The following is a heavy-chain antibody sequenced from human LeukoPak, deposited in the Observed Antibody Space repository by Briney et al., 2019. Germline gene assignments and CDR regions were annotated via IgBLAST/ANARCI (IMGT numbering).Heavy chain of an antibody. V-gene: IGHV3-23*01. Sequence: SGGSLRLSCAASGFTFSSYAMSWVRQAPGKGLEWVSAISGSGGSTYYADSVKGRFTISRDNSKNSLYLQMNSLRAEDTAVYYCARAPYSYGYPYYYYYYMDVWGKGTTVTVSS. CDR2: ISGSGGST. J-gene: IGHJ6*03. CDR1: GFTFSSYA. D-gene: IGHD5-18*01. CDR3: ARAPYSYGYPYYYYYYMDV.